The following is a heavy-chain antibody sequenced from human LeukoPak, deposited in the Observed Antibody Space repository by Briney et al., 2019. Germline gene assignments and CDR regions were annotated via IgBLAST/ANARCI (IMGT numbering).Heavy chain of an antibody. CDR2: IYSAGST. V-gene: IGHV3-66*01. CDR3: AKYAVGQWLVDY. D-gene: IGHD6-19*01. J-gene: IGHJ4*02. CDR1: GFAVSANY. Sequence: GGSLRLSCAASGFAVSANYMSWVRQAPGKGLDWVSVIYSAGSTDYADSVKGRFTISRDNSKNTLYLQMNSLRAEDTAVYFCAKYAVGQWLVDYWGQGTLVTVSS.